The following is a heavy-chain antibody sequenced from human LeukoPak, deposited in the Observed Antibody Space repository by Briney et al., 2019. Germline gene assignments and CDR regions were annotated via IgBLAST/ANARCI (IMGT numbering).Heavy chain of an antibody. D-gene: IGHD5-12*01. V-gene: IGHV3-49*04. J-gene: IGHJ4*02. CDR1: GFTFGDYA. CDR3: TIVATICY. CDR2: IRSKAYGGTT. Sequence: GGSLRLSCTASGFTFGDYAMSWVRQAPGKGLEWVGFIRSKAYGGTTEYAASVKGRFTISRDDSKSIAYLQMNSLKTEDTAVYYCTIVATICYWGQGTLVTVSS.